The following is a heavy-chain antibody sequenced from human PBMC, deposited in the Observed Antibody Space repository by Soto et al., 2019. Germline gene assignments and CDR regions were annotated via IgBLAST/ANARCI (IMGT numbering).Heavy chain of an antibody. Sequence: PGGCLRLSCAASGFTFGDYSLNCVRQAPGKGLEWVSSITSKSTYIYYADSVKGRFTISRDNAKSSLYLQMDSLRADDTAVYFCARSGVAALDSWGQGPLVT. V-gene: IGHV3-21*06. J-gene: IGHJ5*01. CDR3: ARSGVAALDS. D-gene: IGHD2-8*01. CDR2: ITSKSTYI. CDR1: GFTFGDYS.